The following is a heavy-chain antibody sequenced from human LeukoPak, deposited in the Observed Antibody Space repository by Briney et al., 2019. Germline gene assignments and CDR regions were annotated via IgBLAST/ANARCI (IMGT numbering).Heavy chain of an antibody. J-gene: IGHJ4*02. V-gene: IGHV3-30*02. CDR3: AKEFNTRVDY. CDR1: GFTFSSYG. CDR2: IRYDGSNK. Sequence: PGGSLRLSCAASGFTFSSYGVHWVRQAPGKGLEWVAFIRYDGSNKYYADSVKGRFTISRDNSKNTLYLQMNSLRAEDTAVYYCAKEFNTRVDYWGQGTLVTVSS.